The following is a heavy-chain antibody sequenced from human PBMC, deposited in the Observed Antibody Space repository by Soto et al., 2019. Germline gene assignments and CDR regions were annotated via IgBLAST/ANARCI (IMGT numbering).Heavy chain of an antibody. Sequence: QVQLQQWGAGLLKPSETLSLTCAVYGGSFSGYYWSWIRQPPGKGLEWIGEINHSGSTNYNPSLTSRVTISVDTSKNQFSLKLSSVTAADTAVYYCASEDYGDYGGFDYWGQGTLVTVSS. CDR3: ASEDYGDYGGFDY. V-gene: IGHV4-34*01. CDR2: INHSGST. J-gene: IGHJ4*02. CDR1: GGSFSGYY. D-gene: IGHD4-17*01.